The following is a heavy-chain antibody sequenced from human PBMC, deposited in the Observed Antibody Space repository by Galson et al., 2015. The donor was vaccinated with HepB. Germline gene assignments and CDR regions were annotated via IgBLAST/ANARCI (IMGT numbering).Heavy chain of an antibody. D-gene: IGHD6-19*01. Sequence: SLRLSCAASGFTFSSYAMHWVRQAPGKGLEWVAVISYDGSNKYYADSVKGRFTISRDNSKNTLYLQMNSLRAEDTAVYYCARGYGGGGVAGTPTSWGQGTLVTVSS. CDR3: ARGYGGGGVAGTPTS. V-gene: IGHV3-30*04. CDR1: GFTFSSYA. J-gene: IGHJ4*02. CDR2: ISYDGSNK.